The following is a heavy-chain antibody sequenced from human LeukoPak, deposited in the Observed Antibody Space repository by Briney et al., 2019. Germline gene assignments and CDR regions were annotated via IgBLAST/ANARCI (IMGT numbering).Heavy chain of an antibody. CDR2: IYHSGST. CDR3: ARAPVQYSSPFDY. Sequence: SETLSLTCTVSGGSISSGGYYWSWIRQPPGKGLEWIWYIYHSGSTYYNPSLKSRVTISVDRSKNQFSLKLSSVTAADTAVYYCARAPVQYSSPFDYWGQGTLVTVSS. CDR1: GGSISSGGYY. V-gene: IGHV4-30-2*01. J-gene: IGHJ4*02. D-gene: IGHD4-11*01.